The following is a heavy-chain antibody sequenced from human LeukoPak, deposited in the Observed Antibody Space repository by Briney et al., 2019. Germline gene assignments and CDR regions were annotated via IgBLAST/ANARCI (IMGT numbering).Heavy chain of an antibody. Sequence: SETLSLTCTVSGGSISSYYWSWIRQPPGKGLEWIGYIYYSGSTNYNPSLKSRVTISVDTSKNQFSLELSSVTAADTAVYYCARGEEPLYSSSWYPPFDYWGQGTLVTVSS. CDR2: IYYSGST. CDR1: GGSISSYY. V-gene: IGHV4-59*01. J-gene: IGHJ4*02. D-gene: IGHD6-13*01. CDR3: ARGEEPLYSSSWYPPFDY.